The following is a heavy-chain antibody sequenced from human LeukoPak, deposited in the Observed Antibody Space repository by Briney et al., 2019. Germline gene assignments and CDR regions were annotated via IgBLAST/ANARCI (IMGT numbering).Heavy chain of an antibody. CDR2: ISSSGSTI. V-gene: IGHV3-11*04. J-gene: IGHJ1*01. CDR3: ARDRGLWSGYSSYSEYFQH. D-gene: IGHD3-3*01. CDR1: GFTFSDYC. Sequence: PGGSLRLSCAASGFTFSDYCMSWIRQAPGKGLEWVSYISSSGSTIYYADSVKGRFTISRDNAKNSLYLQMNSLRAEDTAVYYCARDRGLWSGYSSYSEYFQHWGQGTLVTVSS.